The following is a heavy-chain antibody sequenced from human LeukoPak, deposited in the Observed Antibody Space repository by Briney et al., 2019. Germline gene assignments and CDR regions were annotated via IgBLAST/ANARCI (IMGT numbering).Heavy chain of an antibody. V-gene: IGHV4-59*01. D-gene: IGHD2/OR15-2a*01. Sequence: SETLSLTCTVSGDSISNYYWSWIRQPPGKGLEWIGYIYYSGSTNYNPSLKSQVTISVDTSKKHFSLKLSSVTAADTAVYYCAREAIGRVDYWGQGILVTVSS. CDR1: GDSISNYY. J-gene: IGHJ4*02. CDR3: AREAIGRVDY. CDR2: IYYSGST.